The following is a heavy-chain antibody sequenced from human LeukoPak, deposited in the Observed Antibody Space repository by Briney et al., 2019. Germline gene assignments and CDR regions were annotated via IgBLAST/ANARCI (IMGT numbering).Heavy chain of an antibody. D-gene: IGHD5-12*01. Sequence: GSLRLSCAASGFTFSSYSMNWVRQAPGKGLEWVSSISSTSSYIYYADSVKGRFTISRDNAKNSLYLQMNSLRAEDTAVYYCARIDIVATGPHFDYWGQGTLVTVSS. J-gene: IGHJ4*02. CDR2: ISSTSSYI. CDR3: ARIDIVATGPHFDY. CDR1: GFTFSSYS. V-gene: IGHV3-21*01.